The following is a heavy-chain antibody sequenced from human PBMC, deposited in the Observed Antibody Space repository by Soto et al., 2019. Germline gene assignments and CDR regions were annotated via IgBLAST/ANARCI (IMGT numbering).Heavy chain of an antibody. CDR2: ISGSGGST. V-gene: IGHV3-23*01. CDR1: GFTFSSYA. J-gene: IGHJ6*02. Sequence: PGGSLRLSCAASGFTFSSYAMSWVRQAPGKGLEWVSAISGSGGSTYYADSVKGRSTISRDNSKNTLYLQMNSLRAEDTAVYYCAKEGRAYYGSGYGMDVWGQGTTVTVSS. CDR3: AKEGRAYYGSGYGMDV. D-gene: IGHD3-10*01.